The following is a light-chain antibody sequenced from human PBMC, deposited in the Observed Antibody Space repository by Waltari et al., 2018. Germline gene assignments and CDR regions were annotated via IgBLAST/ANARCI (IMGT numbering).Light chain of an antibody. CDR1: QSLNKC. V-gene: IGKV3-11*01. J-gene: IGKJ1*01. CDR2: DAA. Sequence: DIMLTQSPATLSLSPGERATLSCRASQSLNKCLAWYQQKPGQAPRLLIYDAANRATGIPPRFTGSGSGTDFTLTISSLKPEDFAVYYCQQRNNPWTFGQGTRVEIK. CDR3: QQRNNPWT.